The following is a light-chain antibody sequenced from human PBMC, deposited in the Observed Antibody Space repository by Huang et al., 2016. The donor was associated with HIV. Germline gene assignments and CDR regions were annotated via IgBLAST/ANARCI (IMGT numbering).Light chain of an antibody. Sequence: DVVMTQSPLSLPVTLGQPASISCRSSQSLVYRDAKTYLNWFKQRPGQSPRRLIYKVSNRDSGVPDRFSGSGSGTDFTLKISRVEAEDVGVYYCMQGTHWPLTFGGGTKVEIK. V-gene: IGKV2-30*01. J-gene: IGKJ4*01. CDR2: KVS. CDR3: MQGTHWPLT. CDR1: QSLVYRDAKTY.